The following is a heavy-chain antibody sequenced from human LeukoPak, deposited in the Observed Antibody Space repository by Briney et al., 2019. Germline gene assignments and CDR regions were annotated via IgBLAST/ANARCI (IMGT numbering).Heavy chain of an antibody. CDR3: VRESGFGELFPYAFDI. J-gene: IGHJ3*02. CDR1: GGSISSYY. V-gene: IGHV4-59*01. CDR2: IYYSGST. D-gene: IGHD3-10*01. Sequence: PSETLSLTCTVSGGSISSYYWSWIRQPPGKGLEWIGYIYYSGSTNYNPSLKSRVTISVDTSKNQFSLKLSSVTAADTAVYYCVRESGFGELFPYAFDIWGQGTVVTVSS.